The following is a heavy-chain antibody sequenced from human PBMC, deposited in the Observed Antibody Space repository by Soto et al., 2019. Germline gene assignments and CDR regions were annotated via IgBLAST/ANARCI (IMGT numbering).Heavy chain of an antibody. V-gene: IGHV3-66*01. Sequence: VQLEESGGTLVQPGGSLRLSCAASGFDASVNFMTWVRQAPGKGLEWVSAINNAYSTFYADSVKGRFTISRDNSKNTVYLQMNSLRVEDTAMYYCVRENYYYGLDVWGQGTAVTVSS. CDR3: VRENYYYGLDV. CDR2: INNAYST. J-gene: IGHJ6*02. CDR1: GFDASVNF.